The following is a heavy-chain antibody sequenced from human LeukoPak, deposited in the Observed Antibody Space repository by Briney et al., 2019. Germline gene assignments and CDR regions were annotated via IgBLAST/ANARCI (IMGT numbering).Heavy chain of an antibody. Sequence: GGSLRLSCAASGFTFSSYAMSWVRQAPGEGLEWVSAISGSSGSTYYADSVKGRFTISRDNSKNTLYLQMNSLRAEDTAVYYCAKVRGYSGYDFDYWGQGTLVTVSS. CDR2: ISGSSGST. D-gene: IGHD5-12*01. CDR1: GFTFSSYA. CDR3: AKVRGYSGYDFDY. J-gene: IGHJ4*02. V-gene: IGHV3-23*01.